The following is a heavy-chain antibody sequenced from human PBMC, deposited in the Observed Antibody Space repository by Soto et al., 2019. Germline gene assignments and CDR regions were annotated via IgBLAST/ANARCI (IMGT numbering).Heavy chain of an antibody. Sequence: EVQLLDAGGGLVHPGGSLRLSCAASGFTFSSYAMSCVRQAPGKGLEWVSAISGSGGSTYYADSVKGRFTISRDNSKNTLYLQMNSLRAEDTAVYYCAKWGRTNQWLERGYYLDYWGQGTLVTVSS. CDR2: ISGSGGST. CDR3: AKWGRTNQWLERGYYLDY. V-gene: IGHV3-23*01. CDR1: GFTFSSYA. D-gene: IGHD6-19*01. J-gene: IGHJ4*02.